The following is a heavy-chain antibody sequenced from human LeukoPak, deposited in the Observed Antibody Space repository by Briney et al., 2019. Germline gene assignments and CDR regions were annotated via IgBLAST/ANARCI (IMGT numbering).Heavy chain of an antibody. CDR1: GFTFTSYA. V-gene: IGHV3-23*01. Sequence: GGCLRLSCEASGFTFTSYAMHWVRQAPGKGLEWLSSITSSGDGTFYTDSLRGRFTISRDNAKKAVFLQMKSLRRGDSALYFCAKGTDTTGRQNFDIWGQGTLVT. J-gene: IGHJ4*02. CDR3: AKGTDTTGRQNFDI. CDR2: ITSSGDGT. D-gene: IGHD2-8*02.